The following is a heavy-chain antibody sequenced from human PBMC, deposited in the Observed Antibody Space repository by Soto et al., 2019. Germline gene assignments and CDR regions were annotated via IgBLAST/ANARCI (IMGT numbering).Heavy chain of an antibody. J-gene: IGHJ4*02. V-gene: IGHV1-46*01. CDR3: ALTAGPHY. CDR2: INPSGGST. CDR1: GYTFTSYS. Sequence: QVQLVQSGAEVKKPGASVKVSCKASGYTFTSYSMHWVRQAPGQGLEWMGIINPSGGSTSYAQKFKGRVTMTRDTSASTVYMELSSLRSEDTAVYYCALTAGPHYWGQGTLVTVSS.